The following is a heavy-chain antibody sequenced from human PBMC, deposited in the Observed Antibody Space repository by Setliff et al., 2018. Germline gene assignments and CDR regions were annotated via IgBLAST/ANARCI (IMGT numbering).Heavy chain of an antibody. V-gene: IGHV3-21*01. D-gene: IGHD2-15*01. CDR2: IRASSDYI. CDR3: ARSGGSASASWFDS. CDR1: GFIFNTYT. Sequence: GSLRLSCAASGFIFNTYTMNWVRQAPGQGLEWVSSIRASSDYIYYAGSVKGRFTISRDNTKNSLDLQMNSLRVDDTAVYFCARSGGSASASWFDSWGQGTLVTVS. J-gene: IGHJ5*01.